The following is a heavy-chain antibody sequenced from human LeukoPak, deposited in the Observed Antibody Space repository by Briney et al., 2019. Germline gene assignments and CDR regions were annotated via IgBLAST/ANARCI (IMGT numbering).Heavy chain of an antibody. Sequence: SGTLSLTCAVSGGSISSNNWWSWVRQPPGKGLEWIGEIYHSGSTNYNPSLKSRVTISVDKSKNQFSLKLSSVTAADTAVYYCARHVYGEYGPGDYWGQGTLVTVSS. J-gene: IGHJ4*02. CDR3: ARHVYGEYGPGDY. D-gene: IGHD4-17*01. CDR2: IYHSGST. CDR1: GGSISSNNW. V-gene: IGHV4-4*02.